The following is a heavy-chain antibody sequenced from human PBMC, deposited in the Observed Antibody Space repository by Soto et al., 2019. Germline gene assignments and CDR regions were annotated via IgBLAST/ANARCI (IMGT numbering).Heavy chain of an antibody. Sequence: ASVKVSCKTSGYTFINFGITWVRQAPGQGLEWVGKIRGYNGDTNYAPKLQGRVTMTTDTSTSTAYLELRTLRSDDTAVYYCARGRHRNPVYWGQGTLVTVSS. CDR2: IRGYNGDT. CDR3: ARGRHRNPVY. J-gene: IGHJ4*02. CDR1: GYTFINFG. V-gene: IGHV1-18*04. D-gene: IGHD4-4*01.